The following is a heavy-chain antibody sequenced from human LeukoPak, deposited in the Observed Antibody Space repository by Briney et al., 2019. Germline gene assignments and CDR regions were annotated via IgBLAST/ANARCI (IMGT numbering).Heavy chain of an antibody. V-gene: IGHV4-39*07. CDR1: GGSISGSSYY. CDR3: ATVEDGYNRSFDY. CDR2: IYYGGST. Sequence: SETLSLTCTVSGGSISGSSYYWGWIRQPPGKGRVWIGSIYYGGSTYYNPSLKSRVTISLDTSKSQFSLKLSSVTAADTAVYYCATVEDGYNRSFDYWGQGTLVTVSS. J-gene: IGHJ4*02. D-gene: IGHD5-24*01.